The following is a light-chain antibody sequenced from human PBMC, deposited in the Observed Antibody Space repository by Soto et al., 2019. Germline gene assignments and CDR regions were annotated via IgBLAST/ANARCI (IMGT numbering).Light chain of an antibody. V-gene: IGKV3-11*01. Sequence: EIVLTQSPASLSLSPGERATLSCRASQSVSSHLAWFQQRPGQAPRLLIYGASNRATGIPARFSGSGSGTDFTLTITRLEPEDFAVYYCQQYVTSSPRTFGQGTKVDIK. CDR1: QSVSSH. CDR2: GAS. CDR3: QQYVTSSPRT. J-gene: IGKJ1*01.